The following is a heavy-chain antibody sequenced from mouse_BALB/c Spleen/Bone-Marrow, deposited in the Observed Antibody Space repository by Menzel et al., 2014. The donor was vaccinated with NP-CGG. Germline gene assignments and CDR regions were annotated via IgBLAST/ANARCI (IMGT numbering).Heavy chain of an antibody. V-gene: IGHV4-1*02. CDR2: INPDSSTI. CDR3: ARPNGSPYAMDY. J-gene: IGHJ4*01. CDR1: GFDFSRYW. Sequence: DVKLQESGGGLVLPGGSLKLSCAASGFDFSRYWVSWVRQAPGKGLEWIGEINPDSSTINYTPSLKDKFIISRDNAKSTLYLQMSKVRSEDTALYYCARPNGSPYAMDYWGHGTSVTVSS. D-gene: IGHD2-2*01.